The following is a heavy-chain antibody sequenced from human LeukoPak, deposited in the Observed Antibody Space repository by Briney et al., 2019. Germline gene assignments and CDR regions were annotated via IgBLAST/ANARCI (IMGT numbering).Heavy chain of an antibody. J-gene: IGHJ4*02. D-gene: IGHD3-10*01. CDR2: INWNGGST. CDR3: ARGYGSGEDGDY. Sequence: GGSLRLSCGASGFTFSNYAMTWVRQAPGKGLEWVSGINWNGGSTGYADSLKGRFTISRDNAKNSLYLQMNSLRAEDTALYYCARGYGSGEDGDYWGQGTLVTVSS. V-gene: IGHV3-20*04. CDR1: GFTFSNYA.